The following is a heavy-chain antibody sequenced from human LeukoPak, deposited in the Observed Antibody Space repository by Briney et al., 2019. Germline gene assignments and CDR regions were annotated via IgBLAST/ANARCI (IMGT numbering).Heavy chain of an antibody. D-gene: IGHD3-10*01. CDR2: INPSGGST. CDR1: GYTFTSYY. CDR3: ARAMGHGSGSYYDYFDY. Sequence: ASVKVSCKASGYTFTSYYMHWVRQAPGQGLEWMGIINPSGGSTSYAQKFQGRVTMTRDTSTSTVYMELGSLRSEDTAVYYCARAMGHGSGSYYDYFDYWGQGTLVTVSS. J-gene: IGHJ4*02. V-gene: IGHV1-46*01.